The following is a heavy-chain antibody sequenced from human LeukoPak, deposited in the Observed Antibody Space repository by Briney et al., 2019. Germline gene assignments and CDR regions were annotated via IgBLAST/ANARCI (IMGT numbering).Heavy chain of an antibody. V-gene: IGHV1-8*03. Sequence: ASVKVSCKASVCTFTSYGISWVRQAPGQGLEWMGWMNPNSGNTGYAQKFQGRVTITRNTSITTAYMELSSLRSEDTAVYYCARGPKWSGSYYYFDYWGQGTLVTVSS. CDR2: MNPNSGNT. CDR1: VCTFTSYG. CDR3: ARGPKWSGSYYYFDY. D-gene: IGHD1-26*01. J-gene: IGHJ4*02.